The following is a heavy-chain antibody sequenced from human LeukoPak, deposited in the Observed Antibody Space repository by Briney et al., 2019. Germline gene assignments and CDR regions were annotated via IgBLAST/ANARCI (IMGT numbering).Heavy chain of an antibody. CDR1: GFTFSSYN. D-gene: IGHD2-2*02. V-gene: IGHV3-21*01. CDR2: ISSSSSYI. J-gene: IGHJ6*02. Sequence: KPGGSLRLSCAASGFTFSSYNMNWVRQAPGKGLEWVSSISSSSSYIYYADSVEGRFTISRDNAKNSLYLQMNSLRAEDTAVYYCARVDCSSTSCYTHYYGMDVWGQGTTVTVSS. CDR3: ARVDCSSTSCYTHYYGMDV.